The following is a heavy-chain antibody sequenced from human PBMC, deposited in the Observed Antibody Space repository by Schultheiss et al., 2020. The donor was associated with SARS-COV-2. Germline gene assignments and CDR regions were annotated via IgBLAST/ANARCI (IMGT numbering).Heavy chain of an antibody. CDR3: ARNTDYCSGDSCYRDAFDI. CDR2: IWYDGSNQ. Sequence: GESLKISCAASGFTFSSYGMHWVRQAPGKGLEWVAVIWYDGSNQYYADSVKGRFSISRDNCKNTLYLQMRSLRGEDTAVYYCARNTDYCSGDSCYRDAFDIWGQGTMVTVSS. D-gene: IGHD2-15*01. CDR1: GFTFSSYG. V-gene: IGHV3-33*01. J-gene: IGHJ3*02.